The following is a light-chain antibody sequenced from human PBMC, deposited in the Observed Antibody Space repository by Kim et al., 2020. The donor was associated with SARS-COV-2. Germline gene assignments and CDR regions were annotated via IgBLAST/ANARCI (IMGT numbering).Light chain of an antibody. J-gene: IGKJ2*01. V-gene: IGKV1-39*01. Sequence: SGSVGDRVTITCRTSQSVADYLHWYQHKPGKAPKLLIYATSDLQTGVPSRFSGRGSGTDFTLTISSLEPEDFATYYCQQSHSTPYTFGQGTKLEI. CDR3: QQSHSTPYT. CDR1: QSVADY. CDR2: ATS.